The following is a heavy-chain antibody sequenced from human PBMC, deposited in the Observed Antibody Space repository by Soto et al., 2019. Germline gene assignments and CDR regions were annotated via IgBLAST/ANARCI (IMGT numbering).Heavy chain of an antibody. CDR3: ASRPVKAHYYDSSGYPSNWYFDR. CDR2: IYWDDNK. J-gene: IGHJ2*01. V-gene: IGHV2-5*02. CDR1: GLALSTSGVG. Sequence: QITLKESGPTLVKPTQTLTLTCTFSGLALSTSGVGVGWIRQPPGKALEWLALIYWDDNKRYSPSLKSRLTITKDASKNQVVLIMTNMDPVDTATYYCASRPVKAHYYDSSGYPSNWYFDRWGRGTLVTVSS. D-gene: IGHD3-22*01.